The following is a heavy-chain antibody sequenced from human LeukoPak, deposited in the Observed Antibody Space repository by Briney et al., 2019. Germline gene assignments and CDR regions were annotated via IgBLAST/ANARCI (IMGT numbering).Heavy chain of an antibody. CDR1: GFTFSRYS. V-gene: IGHV3-21*01. Sequence: GGSLRLSCLASGFTFSRYSMKWVRQAPGKGLEWVSSIGGSSNDKHYIDSVKGRFTISRDNAKNSLFLQMNSLRAEDTAVYYCVRAEGSSGSSEYFQHWGQGTLVTVSS. D-gene: IGHD5-12*01. CDR2: IGGSSNDK. CDR3: VRAEGSSGSSEYFQH. J-gene: IGHJ1*01.